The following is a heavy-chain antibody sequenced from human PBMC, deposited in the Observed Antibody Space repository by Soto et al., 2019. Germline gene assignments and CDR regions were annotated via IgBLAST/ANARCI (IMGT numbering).Heavy chain of an antibody. J-gene: IGHJ5*02. CDR1: GYTFTSYG. CDR3: ARASIHLGELSYNWFDP. Sequence: GASVKVSCKASGYTFTSYGISWVRQAPGQGLEWMGWISAYNGNTNYAQKLQGRVTMTTDTSTSTAYMELRSLRSDDTAVYYCARASIHLGELSYNWFDPWGQGTLVTVSS. CDR2: ISAYNGNT. V-gene: IGHV1-18*01. D-gene: IGHD3-16*02.